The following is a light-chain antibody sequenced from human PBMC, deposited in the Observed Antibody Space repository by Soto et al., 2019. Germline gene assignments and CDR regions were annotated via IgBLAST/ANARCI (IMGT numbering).Light chain of an antibody. Sequence: IVLTQSPGTLSLSPGERATLSCRASQSVSNNYLAWYQQKPGQAPRLLIYDASGRATGIPDRFSGSGSGTDFTLTISRLEPEDFAVYFCQQYSSSPRTFGQGNKVDIK. J-gene: IGKJ1*01. CDR1: QSVSNNY. V-gene: IGKV3-20*01. CDR3: QQYSSSPRT. CDR2: DAS.